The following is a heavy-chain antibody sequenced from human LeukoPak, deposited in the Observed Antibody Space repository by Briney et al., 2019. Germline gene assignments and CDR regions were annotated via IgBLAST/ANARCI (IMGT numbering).Heavy chain of an antibody. Sequence: SETLSLTCTVSGGSISSSSYYWGWIRQPPGKGLEWIGSIYYSGSTYYNPSLKSRVTISVDTSKNQFSLKLSSVTAADTAVYYCARARDYDILTGYSVLDPWGQGTLVTVSS. D-gene: IGHD3-9*01. CDR1: GGSISSSSYY. J-gene: IGHJ5*02. CDR3: ARARDYDILTGYSVLDP. CDR2: IYYSGST. V-gene: IGHV4-39*07.